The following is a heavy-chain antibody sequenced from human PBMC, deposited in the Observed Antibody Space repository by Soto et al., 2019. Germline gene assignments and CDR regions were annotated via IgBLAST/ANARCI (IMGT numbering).Heavy chain of an antibody. V-gene: IGHV1-46*01. CDR2: INPSGGST. D-gene: IGHD3-22*01. Sequence: ASVKVSCKASGYTFTSYYMHWVRQAPGQGLEWMGIINPSGGSTSYAQKFQGRVTMTRDTSTSTVYMELSSLRSEDTAVYYCARGGYYYDSSGYYRVFVYWGQGTLVNVSS. J-gene: IGHJ4*02. CDR3: ARGGYYYDSSGYYRVFVY. CDR1: GYTFTSYY.